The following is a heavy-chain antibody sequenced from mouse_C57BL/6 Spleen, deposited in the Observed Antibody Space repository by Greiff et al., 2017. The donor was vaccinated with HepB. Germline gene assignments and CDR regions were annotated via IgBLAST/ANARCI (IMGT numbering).Heavy chain of an antibody. CDR2: ISDGGSYT. CDR3: ARGYYGNSRDGLFAY. J-gene: IGHJ3*01. CDR1: GFTFSSYA. V-gene: IGHV5-4*01. D-gene: IGHD2-1*01. Sequence: EVQVVESGGGLVKPGGSLKLSCAASGFTFSSYAMSWVRQTPEKRLEWVATISDGGSYTYYPDNVKGRFTISRDNAKNNLYLQMSHLKSEDTAMYYCARGYYGNSRDGLFAYWGQGTLVTVSA.